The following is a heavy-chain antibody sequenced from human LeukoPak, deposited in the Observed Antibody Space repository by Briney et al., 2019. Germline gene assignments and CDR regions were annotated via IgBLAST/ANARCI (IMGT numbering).Heavy chain of an antibody. CDR1: GFTFTNYW. CDR3: ARVWGYHVDY. J-gene: IGHJ4*02. D-gene: IGHD2-2*01. V-gene: IGHV3-7*01. Sequence: GGSLRLSCAASGFTFTNYWMSWVRQPPGKGLEWVANIRHDESEIYYVDSVKGRFTISRDNAKNSLYLQMNSLRVDDTAIYYCARVWGYHVDYWGQGTLVSVSS. CDR2: IRHDESEI.